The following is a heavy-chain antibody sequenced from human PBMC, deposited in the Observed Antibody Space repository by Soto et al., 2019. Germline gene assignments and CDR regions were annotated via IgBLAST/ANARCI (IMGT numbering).Heavy chain of an antibody. V-gene: IGHV4-31*03. J-gene: IGHJ4*02. CDR2: IYYSGST. CDR3: ARDRSVTTFRG. Sequence: QVQLQESGPGLVKPSQTLSLTCTVSGGSISSGGYYWSWIRQHPGKALEWIGYIYYSGSTYYNPSLKSRVTISVATSKNQFPRKLSSVTAADTAVYSCARDRSVTTFRGWGQGTLVTVSS. CDR1: GGSISSGGYY. D-gene: IGHD3-10*01.